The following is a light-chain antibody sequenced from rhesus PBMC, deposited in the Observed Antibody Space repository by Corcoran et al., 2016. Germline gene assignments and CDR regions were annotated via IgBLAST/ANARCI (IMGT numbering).Light chain of an antibody. Sequence: EIVMTQSPATLSLSPGERATLSCRASQSVSSSLAWYTQQPGQAPKLLIYGASSRAPGIPDRFSGSGSGTEFTLTISSLEPEDVGVDDCQQDYSWPLTFGGGTKVELK. CDR2: GAS. CDR1: QSVSSS. CDR3: QQDYSWPLT. J-gene: IGKJ4*01. V-gene: IGKV3-42*01.